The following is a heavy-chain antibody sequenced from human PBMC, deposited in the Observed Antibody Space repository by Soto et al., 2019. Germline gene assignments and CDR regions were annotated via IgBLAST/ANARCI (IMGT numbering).Heavy chain of an antibody. CDR1: GFTFSSYW. CDR3: ARADYSSGRYCLDA. Sequence: LRLSCAASGFTFSSYWMHWVRQAPGRGLVWVSRINSAGSSTNYADSVKGRFTISRDNAKNTQYLQMNSLRADDTAVYYCARADYSSGRYCLDAWGQGILVTVSS. V-gene: IGHV3-74*01. J-gene: IGHJ5*02. D-gene: IGHD3-22*01. CDR2: INSAGSST.